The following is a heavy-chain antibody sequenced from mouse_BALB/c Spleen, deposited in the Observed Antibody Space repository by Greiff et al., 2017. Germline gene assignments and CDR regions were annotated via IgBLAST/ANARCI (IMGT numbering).Heavy chain of an antibody. D-gene: IGHD1-1*01. V-gene: IGHV1S81*02. CDR2: INPSNGGT. Sequence: QVQLKQSGAELVKPGASVKLSCKASGYTFTSYYMYWVKQRPGQGLEWIGEINPSNGGTNFNEKFKSKATLTVDKSSSTAYMQLSSLTSEDSAVYYCTRSEYYGSSFAYWGQGTLVTVSA. J-gene: IGHJ3*01. CDR1: GYTFTSYY. CDR3: TRSEYYGSSFAY.